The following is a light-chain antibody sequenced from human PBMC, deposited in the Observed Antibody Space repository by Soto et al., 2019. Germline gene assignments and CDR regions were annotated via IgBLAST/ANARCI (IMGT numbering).Light chain of an antibody. CDR2: LAS. CDR3: QQYYGTPYT. Sequence: DIVMTQSADSLAVSLGERATINCKSSQSVLYSSNNKNYLAWYQQKPGRPPKLLIYLASTRESGVPDRFSGSGSGTDFNLTISSLQAEDVAVYYCQQYYGTPYTFGQGTKLEIK. CDR1: QSVLYSSNNKNY. J-gene: IGKJ2*01. V-gene: IGKV4-1*01.